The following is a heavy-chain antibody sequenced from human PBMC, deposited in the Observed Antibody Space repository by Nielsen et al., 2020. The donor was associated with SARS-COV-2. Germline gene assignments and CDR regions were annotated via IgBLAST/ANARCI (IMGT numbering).Heavy chain of an antibody. CDR2: IYYSGST. V-gene: IGHV4-61*01. J-gene: IGHJ6*02. CDR3: ARRVATISYYYYGMDV. Sequence: SETLSLTCTVSGGSVSSGSFYWSWIRQPPGKGLEWSGYIYYSGSTNYNPSLKSRVTISVDTSKNQFSLKLSSVTAADTAVYYCARRVATISYYYYGMDVWGQGTTVTVSS. D-gene: IGHD5-12*01. CDR1: GGSVSSGSFY.